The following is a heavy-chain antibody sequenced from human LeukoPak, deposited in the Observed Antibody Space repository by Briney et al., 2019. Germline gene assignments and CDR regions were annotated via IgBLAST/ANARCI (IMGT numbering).Heavy chain of an antibody. V-gene: IGHV3-53*01. J-gene: IGHJ4*02. D-gene: IGHD6-13*01. Sequence: GGSLRLSCAASGFTFSSNYMSWVRQAPGKGLEWVSVIYSGGSTYYADSVKGRFTISRDNSKNTLYLQMNSLRAEDTAVYYCARAPIAAAGYYFDYWGQGTLVTVSS. CDR3: ARAPIAAAGYYFDY. CDR1: GFTFSSNY. CDR2: IYSGGST.